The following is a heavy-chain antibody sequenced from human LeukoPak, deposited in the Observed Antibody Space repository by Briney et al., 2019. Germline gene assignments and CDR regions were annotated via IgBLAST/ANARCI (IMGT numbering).Heavy chain of an antibody. V-gene: IGHV1-69*13. J-gene: IGHJ4*02. D-gene: IGHD2-15*01. Sequence: SVKVSCKASGGTFSSYAISWVRQAPGQGLEWMGGIIPIFGTANYAQKFQGRVTITADESTSTAYMELSSLGSEDTAVYYCAKALGFCSGGSCYSSDYWGQGTLVTVSS. CDR1: GGTFSSYA. CDR2: IIPIFGTA. CDR3: AKALGFCSGGSCYSSDY.